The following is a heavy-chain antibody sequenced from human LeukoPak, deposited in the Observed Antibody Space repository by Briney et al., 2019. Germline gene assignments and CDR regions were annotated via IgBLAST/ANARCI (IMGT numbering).Heavy chain of an antibody. D-gene: IGHD3-10*01. CDR3: ARFGEFSSRYMDV. CDR2: IRYDGSNK. J-gene: IGHJ6*03. CDR1: GFTFSSYG. Sequence: GGSLRLSCAASGFTFSSYGTNWVRQVPGKGLEWMAFIRYDGSNKNYADSVKGRFTISRDNSKNTLYLQMNSLRGEDTAVYYCARFGEFSSRYMDVWGKGTTVTGS. V-gene: IGHV3-30*02.